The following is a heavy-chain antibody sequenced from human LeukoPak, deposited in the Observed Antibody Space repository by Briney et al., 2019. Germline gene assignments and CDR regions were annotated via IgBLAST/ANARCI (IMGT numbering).Heavy chain of an antibody. D-gene: IGHD3-3*01. CDR2: ISYDGSNK. CDR3: AKGHDELFDY. Sequence: GGSLRLSCAASGFTFSSYGMHWVRQAPGKGLEWVAVISYDGSNKYYADSVKGRFTISRDNSKNTLYLQMNSLRAEDTAVYYCAKGHDELFDYRGQGTPVTVSS. V-gene: IGHV3-30*18. J-gene: IGHJ4*02. CDR1: GFTFSSYG.